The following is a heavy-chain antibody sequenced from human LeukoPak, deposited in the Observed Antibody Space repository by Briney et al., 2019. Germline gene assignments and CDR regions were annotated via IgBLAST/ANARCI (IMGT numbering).Heavy chain of an antibody. J-gene: IGHJ3*02. CDR3: ARALIRVRGVRPRRDAFDI. CDR1: GYTLTSYD. CDR2: MNPNSGNT. D-gene: IGHD3-10*01. V-gene: IGHV1-8*01. Sequence: ASVKVSCKASGYTLTSYDINWVRQATGQGLEWMGWMNPNSGNTGYAQKFQGRVTMTRNTSISTAYMELSSLRSEDTAVYYCARALIRVRGVRPRRDAFDIWGQGTMVTVSS.